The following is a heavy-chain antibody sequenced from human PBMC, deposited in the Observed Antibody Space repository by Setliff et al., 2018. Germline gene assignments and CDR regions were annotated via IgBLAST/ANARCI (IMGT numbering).Heavy chain of an antibody. CDR3: ARGGMAAAGRKGVFEH. V-gene: IGHV1-46*01. CDR1: GYSFSAYY. Sequence: ASVKVSCKASGYSFSAYYMHWVRQAPGQGPEWMGIINTGGGSASYAEKFEGRVTMTSDTSARKVYMEVNILRSDDTATYYCARGGMAAAGRKGVFEHWGQGTLVTVSS. D-gene: IGHD6-13*01. J-gene: IGHJ4*02. CDR2: INTGGGSA.